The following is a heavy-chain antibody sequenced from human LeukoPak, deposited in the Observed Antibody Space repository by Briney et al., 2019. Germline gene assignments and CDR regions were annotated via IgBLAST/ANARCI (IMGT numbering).Heavy chain of an antibody. V-gene: IGHV3-30*04. J-gene: IGHJ4*02. CDR1: GFTFSSHA. CDR2: ISYDGSNK. CDR3: AKSPPLVVVTATHPFDY. Sequence: PGGSLRLSCAASGFTFSSHAMHWVRQAPGKGLEWVAVISYDGSNKYYADSVKGRFTIPRDNSKNTLYLQMNSLRAEDTAVYYCAKSPPLVVVTATHPFDYWGQGTLVTVSS. D-gene: IGHD2-21*02.